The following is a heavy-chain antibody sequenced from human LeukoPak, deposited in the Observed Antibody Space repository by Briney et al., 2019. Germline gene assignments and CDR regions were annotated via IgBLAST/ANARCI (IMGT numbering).Heavy chain of an antibody. CDR2: ISYDGSNK. V-gene: IGHV3-30*04. CDR1: GFTFSSYA. Sequence: HPGGSLRLSCAASGFTFSSYAMHWVRQAPGKGLEWVAVISYDGSNKYYADSVKGRFTISRDNSKNTLYPQMNSLRAEDTAVYYRARDAGYYGSGKGGFDPWGQGTLVTVSS. J-gene: IGHJ5*02. CDR3: ARDAGYYGSGKGGFDP. D-gene: IGHD3-10*01.